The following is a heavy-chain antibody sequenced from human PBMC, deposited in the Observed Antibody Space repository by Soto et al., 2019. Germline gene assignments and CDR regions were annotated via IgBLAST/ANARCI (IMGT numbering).Heavy chain of an antibody. V-gene: IGHV3-11*06. D-gene: IGHD6-19*01. CDR2: ISSSSSYT. Sequence: PGGSLRLSCAASGFTFSDYYMSWIRQAPGKGLEWVSYISSSSSYTNYADSVKGRFTISRDNAKNSLYLQMNSLRAEDTAVYSCERIKSGWKTFDYWGQGTLVTVSS. CDR1: GFTFSDYY. J-gene: IGHJ4*02. CDR3: ERIKSGWKTFDY.